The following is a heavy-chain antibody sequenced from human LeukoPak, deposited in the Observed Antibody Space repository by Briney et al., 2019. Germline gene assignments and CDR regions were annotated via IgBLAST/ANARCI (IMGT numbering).Heavy chain of an antibody. CDR3: ARGTGTSGEYYFDY. V-gene: IGHV4-34*01. Sequence: KPSETLSLTCAVYGESFSGYYWNWIRQPPGKGLEWIGEINHSGSTNYNSSLKSRVTISVDTSKNQFSLKLSSVTAADTAMYYCARGTGTSGEYYFDYWGQGTLVTVSS. CDR1: GESFSGYY. CDR2: INHSGST. J-gene: IGHJ4*02. D-gene: IGHD1-7*01.